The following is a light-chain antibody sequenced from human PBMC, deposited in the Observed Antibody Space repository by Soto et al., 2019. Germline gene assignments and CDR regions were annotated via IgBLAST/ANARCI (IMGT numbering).Light chain of an antibody. CDR3: SSYASSRPLV. Sequence: QSVLTQPASVSGSPGQSITISCTGTSSDVGGYDYVSWYQQHPGKAPKLMISDVSNRPSGVSNRFSGSKSGYTASLTISGIQAEDEADYFCSSYASSRPLVFGGGTKLTVL. CDR1: SSDVGGYDY. CDR2: DVS. V-gene: IGLV2-14*01. J-gene: IGLJ2*01.